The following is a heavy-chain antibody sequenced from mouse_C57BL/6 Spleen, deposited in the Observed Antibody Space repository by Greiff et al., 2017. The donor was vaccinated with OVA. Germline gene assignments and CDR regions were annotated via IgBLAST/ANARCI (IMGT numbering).Heavy chain of an antibody. Sequence: VQLQQPGAELVKPGASVKLSCKASGYTFTSYWMHWVKQRPGRGLEWIGRIDPNSGGTKYNEKFKSKATLTVDKPSSTAYMQLSILTSEDSAVYYCARSGYSNYYAMDYWGQGTSVTVSS. CDR1: GYTFTSYW. CDR3: ARSGYSNYYAMDY. CDR2: IDPNSGGT. D-gene: IGHD2-5*01. J-gene: IGHJ4*01. V-gene: IGHV1-72*01.